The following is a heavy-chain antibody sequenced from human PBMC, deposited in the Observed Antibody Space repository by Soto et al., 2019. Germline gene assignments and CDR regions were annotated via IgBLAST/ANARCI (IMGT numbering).Heavy chain of an antibody. CDR1: GGSISSFA. Sequence: QVQLVQSGAEVKKPGSSVKVSCKASGGSISSFAISWVRQAPGQGLDWMGGIIPIFDSANYAQKFQGRVTITADASTSTVYMELSSLRSEDTAVYYCARDDGSGWFFEAAWGQGTLVTVS. V-gene: IGHV1-69*12. CDR3: ARDDGSGWFFEAA. D-gene: IGHD6-19*01. CDR2: IIPIFDSA. J-gene: IGHJ5*02.